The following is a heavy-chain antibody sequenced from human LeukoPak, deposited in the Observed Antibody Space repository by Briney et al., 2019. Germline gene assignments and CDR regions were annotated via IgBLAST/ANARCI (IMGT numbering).Heavy chain of an antibody. CDR3: ARVGYSYGYFAFDY. CDR2: ISGYNGNT. CDR1: GYTFTSYD. D-gene: IGHD5-18*01. J-gene: IGHJ4*02. V-gene: IGHV1-18*01. Sequence: ASVKVSCKASGYTFTSYDINWVRQVTGQGLEWMGWISGYNGNTNYAQKLQGRVTMTTDTSTSTAYMELRSLRSDDTAVYYCARVGYSYGYFAFDYWGQGTLVTVSS.